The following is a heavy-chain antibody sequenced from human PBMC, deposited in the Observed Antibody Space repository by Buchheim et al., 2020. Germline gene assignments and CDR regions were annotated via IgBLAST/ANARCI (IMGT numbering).Heavy chain of an antibody. V-gene: IGHV3-7*01. CDR2: IKQDGSEK. CDR3: ARDSGDYVWGSYRPIYYFDY. D-gene: IGHD3-16*02. Sequence: EVQLVESGGGLVQPGGSLRLSCAASGFTFSSYWMSWVRQAPGKGLEWVANIKQDGSEKSYVDSVKGRFTISRDNAKNSLYLQMNSLRAEDTAVYYCARDSGDYVWGSYRPIYYFDYWGQGTL. CDR1: GFTFSSYW. J-gene: IGHJ4*02.